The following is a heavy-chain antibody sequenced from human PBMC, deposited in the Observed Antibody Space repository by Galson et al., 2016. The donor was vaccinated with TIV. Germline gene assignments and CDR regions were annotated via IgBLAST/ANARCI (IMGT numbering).Heavy chain of an antibody. V-gene: IGHV3-7*01. J-gene: IGHJ4*02. D-gene: IGHD6-19*01. Sequence: SLRLSCAASGITSRSYWLSWVRQAPGKGLEWVANIKEDGTEKYYVDSVKGQFTISRDNNAKNSLYLQMNSLRDEDTAVYYCARDSSGWSFDYWGQGTLVTVSS. CDR1: GITSRSYW. CDR2: IKEDGTEK. CDR3: ARDSSGWSFDY.